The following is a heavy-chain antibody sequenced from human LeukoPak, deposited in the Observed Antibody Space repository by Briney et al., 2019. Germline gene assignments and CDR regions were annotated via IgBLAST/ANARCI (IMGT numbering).Heavy chain of an antibody. J-gene: IGHJ4*02. CDR3: ARDGRGVVVI. CDR2: IYTSGST. CDR1: GGSISSGSYY. D-gene: IGHD3-22*01. Sequence: SQALSLTCTVSGGSISSGSYYWSWIRQPAGKGLEWIGRIYTSGSTNYNPSLKSRVTISVDTSKNQFSLKLSSVTAADTAVYYCARDGRGVVVIWGQETLVTVSS. V-gene: IGHV4-61*02.